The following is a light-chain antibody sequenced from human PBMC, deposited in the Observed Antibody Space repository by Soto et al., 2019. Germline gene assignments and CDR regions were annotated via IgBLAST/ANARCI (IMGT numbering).Light chain of an antibody. V-gene: IGKV3-11*01. CDR1: QSVSSY. CDR3: QQRSNWPRGYT. CDR2: DAS. J-gene: IGKJ2*01. Sequence: EIVLTQSPATLSLSPGERATLSCRASQSVSSYFAWYQQKPGQAPRLLIYDASNSATGIPARFSGSGCGTDFTTTIRRLEAEDFAVYYCQQRSNWPRGYTFGQGTKLEIK.